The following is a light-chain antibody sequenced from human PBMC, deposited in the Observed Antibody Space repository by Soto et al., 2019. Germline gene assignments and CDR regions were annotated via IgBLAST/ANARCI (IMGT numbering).Light chain of an antibody. V-gene: IGKV4-1*01. CDR1: QSVLHTSKKEQNY. J-gene: IGKJ1*01. CDR2: WAS. Sequence: DIVMTQSPDSLAVSLGERATINCQSSQSVLHTSKKEQNYLAWYQQKPGQPPKLLIFWASARKSGVPDRFSGSGSGTDFTLTISSLQAEDGAVYFCQQYDSIPWTFGQGTKVEIK. CDR3: QQYDSIPWT.